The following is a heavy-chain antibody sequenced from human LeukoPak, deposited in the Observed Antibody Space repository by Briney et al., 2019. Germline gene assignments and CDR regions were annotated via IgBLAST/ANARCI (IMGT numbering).Heavy chain of an antibody. CDR2: INHSGST. Sequence: SETLSPTCAVYGGSFSGYYWSWIRQPPGKGLEWIGEINHSGSTNYNPSLKSRVTISVDTSKNQFSLKLSSVTAADTAVYYCARGATYDFWSGYYRFPSVYMDVWGKGTTVTVSS. J-gene: IGHJ6*03. D-gene: IGHD3-3*01. V-gene: IGHV4-34*01. CDR3: ARGATYDFWSGYYRFPSVYMDV. CDR1: GGSFSGYY.